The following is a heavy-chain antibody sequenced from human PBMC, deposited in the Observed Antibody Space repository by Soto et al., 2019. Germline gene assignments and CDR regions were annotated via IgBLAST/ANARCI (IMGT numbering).Heavy chain of an antibody. CDR1: GYTFTSYG. D-gene: IGHD3-10*01. Sequence: ASVKVSCKASGYTFTSYGISWLRQSPGQGLEWMGLINPSAGSTSYAQSFQGRVTMTRDTSTSTVFMDLSSLRSEDTAIYYCATPSGYWGQGTLVTVSS. CDR3: ATPSGY. J-gene: IGHJ4*02. CDR2: INPSAGST. V-gene: IGHV1-46*01.